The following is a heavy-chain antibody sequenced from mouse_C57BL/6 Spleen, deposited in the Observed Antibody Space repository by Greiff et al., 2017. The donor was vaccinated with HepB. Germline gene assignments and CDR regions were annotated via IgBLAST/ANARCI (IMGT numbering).Heavy chain of an antibody. CDR1: GFSINSDCY. D-gene: IGHD2-2*01. V-gene: IGHV3-3*01. CDR2: TFYSGIT. J-gene: IGHJ4*01. Sequence: DVKLVESGPSLVRPSQTLSLTCTVTGFSINSDCYWIWIRQFPGNKLEYIGYTFYSGITYYNPSLESRTYITRDTSKNQFSLKLSSVTTEDTATYYCARGGMVTTGYYAMDYWGQGTSVTVSS. CDR3: ARGGMVTTGYYAMDY.